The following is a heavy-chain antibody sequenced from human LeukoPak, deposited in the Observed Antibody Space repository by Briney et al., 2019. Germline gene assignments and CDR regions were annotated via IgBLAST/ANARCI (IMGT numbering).Heavy chain of an antibody. CDR1: GFTFTNSA. CDR3: AASPNAWRYFDL. V-gene: IGHV1-58*02. CDR2: RVVGSGNT. Sequence: ASVKVSCKASGFTFTNSAMQWVRQARGQRLEWIRWRVVGSGNTTYAQKFQERVTITRDMSTSTAYMELSSLRSEDTAVYYCAASPNAWRYFDLWGRGTLVTVSS. D-gene: IGHD3-16*01. J-gene: IGHJ2*01.